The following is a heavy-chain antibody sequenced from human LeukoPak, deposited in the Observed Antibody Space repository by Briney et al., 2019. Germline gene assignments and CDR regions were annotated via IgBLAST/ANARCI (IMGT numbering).Heavy chain of an antibody. CDR2: IYYSGST. J-gene: IGHJ5*02. CDR1: GGSISSSSYY. D-gene: IGHD6-13*01. CDR3: ARRRSSSWYNWFDP. V-gene: IGHV4-39*01. Sequence: SETLSLTCTVSGGSISSSSYYWGWIRQPPGKGLEWLGSIYYSGSTYYNPSLKSRVTISVDTSKNQFSLKLSSVTAADTAVYYCARRRSSSWYNWFDPWGQGTLVTVSS.